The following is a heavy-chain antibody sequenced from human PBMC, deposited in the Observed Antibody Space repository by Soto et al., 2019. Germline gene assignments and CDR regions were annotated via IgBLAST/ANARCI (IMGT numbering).Heavy chain of an antibody. V-gene: IGHV1-46*01. CDR1: GYTFTDYR. CDR3: ARPAGRLANWFDP. D-gene: IGHD6-6*01. Sequence: QVQLVQSGAEVKKPGASVKVSCKASGYTFTDYRMIWVRQAPGQGLEWMGIINPSGASTNYAQKFQGRVTLTRYSFTSTVYIELSSLRSEDTAVYYCARPAGRLANWFDPWGQGTLVTVAS. J-gene: IGHJ5*02. CDR2: INPSGAST.